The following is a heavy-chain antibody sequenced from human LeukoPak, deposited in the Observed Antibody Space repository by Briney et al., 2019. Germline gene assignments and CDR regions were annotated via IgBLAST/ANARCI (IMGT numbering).Heavy chain of an antibody. Sequence: GGSLRLSCAASGFTFSDYYMSWLRQAPGKGLEWVSYISSSGSTIYYADSVKGRFTISRDNAKNSLYLQMNSLRAEDTAGYYCAIELGYCSGGSCYPTDYWGQGTLVTVSS. CDR1: GFTFSDYY. V-gene: IGHV3-11*04. CDR2: ISSSGSTI. J-gene: IGHJ4*02. D-gene: IGHD2-15*01. CDR3: AIELGYCSGGSCYPTDY.